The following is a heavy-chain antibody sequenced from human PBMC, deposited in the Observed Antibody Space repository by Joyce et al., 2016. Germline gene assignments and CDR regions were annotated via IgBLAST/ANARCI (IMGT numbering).Heavy chain of an antibody. J-gene: IGHJ4*02. CDR2: IYIGGDT. CDR3: ARVPGFH. Sequence: EVQLVESGGGLIQPGGSLRLSCAASGFTVSNNYMTWVRQAPGKGLEWVSFIYIGGDTYYADSVKGRFTISRDKNTLYLQMNRLRVEDTAVYYCARVPGFHWGQGTLVTVSS. V-gene: IGHV3-53*01. CDR1: GFTVSNNY.